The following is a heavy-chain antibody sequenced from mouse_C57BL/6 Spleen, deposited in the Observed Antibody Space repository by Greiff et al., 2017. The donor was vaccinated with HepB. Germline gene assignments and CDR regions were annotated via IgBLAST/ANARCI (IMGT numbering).Heavy chain of an antibody. CDR3: AREGYDYDGFAD. CDR1: GYTFTDYY. D-gene: IGHD2-4*01. CDR2: INPNNGGT. V-gene: IGHV1-26*01. J-gene: IGHJ3*01. Sequence: EVQLQQSGPELVKPGASVKISCKASGYTFTDYYMNWVKQSHGKSLEWIGDINPNNGGTSYNQKFKGKATLTVDKSSSTAYMELRSLTSEDSAVYYCAREGYDYDGFADWGQGTLVTVSA.